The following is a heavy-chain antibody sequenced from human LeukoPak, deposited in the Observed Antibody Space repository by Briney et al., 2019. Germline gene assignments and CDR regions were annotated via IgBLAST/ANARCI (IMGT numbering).Heavy chain of an antibody. CDR3: ARGGGYDPHY. CDR1: GGTFSSYA. Sequence: ASVKVSCKASGGTFSSYAISWVRQATGQGLEWMGWMNPNSGNTGYAQKFQGRVTMTRNTSISTAYMELSSLRSEDTAVYYCARGGGYDPHYWGQGTLVTVSS. CDR2: MNPNSGNT. D-gene: IGHD5-12*01. J-gene: IGHJ4*02. V-gene: IGHV1-8*02.